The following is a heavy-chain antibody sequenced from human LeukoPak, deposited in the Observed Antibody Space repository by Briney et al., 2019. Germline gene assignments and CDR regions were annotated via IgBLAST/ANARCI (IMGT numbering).Heavy chain of an antibody. CDR3: AKSLAGWLQSTYYFDY. CDR2: ISWNSGSI. CDR1: GFTFDDYA. D-gene: IGHD5-12*01. V-gene: IGHV3-9*01. J-gene: IGHJ4*02. Sequence: PGGSLRLSCAASGFTFDDYAMHWVRQAPGKGLEWVSGISWNSGSIGYADSVKGRFTISRDNAKNSLYLQMNSLRAEDTALYYCAKSLAGWLQSTYYFDYWGQGTLVTVSS.